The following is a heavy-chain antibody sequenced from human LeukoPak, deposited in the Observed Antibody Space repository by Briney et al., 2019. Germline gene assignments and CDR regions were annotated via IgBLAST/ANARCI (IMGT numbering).Heavy chain of an antibody. D-gene: IGHD5-18*01. CDR1: GYTFTSYY. CDR2: INPSGGST. Sequence: ASVKVCCKASGYTFTSYYMHWVRQAPGQGLEWMGIINPSGGSTSYAQKFQGRVTITADKSTSTAYMELSSLRSEDTGVYYCASLDGDTATVTPFDYWGQGTLVTVSS. CDR3: ASLDGDTATVTPFDY. V-gene: IGHV1-46*01. J-gene: IGHJ4*02.